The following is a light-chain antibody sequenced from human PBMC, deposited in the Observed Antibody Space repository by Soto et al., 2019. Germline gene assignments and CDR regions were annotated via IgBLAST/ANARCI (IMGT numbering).Light chain of an antibody. V-gene: IGKV1-33*01. CDR3: QQYDNLPPFT. Sequence: DIQMTQSPSSLSASIGDRVTITCQASQDIRKYLNWYQQKPGRAPKLLIYGASNLETGVPSRFSGSGYGADFIFTISSLQPEDIATYYCQQYDNLPPFTFGPGTKVAIK. CDR2: GAS. J-gene: IGKJ3*01. CDR1: QDIRKY.